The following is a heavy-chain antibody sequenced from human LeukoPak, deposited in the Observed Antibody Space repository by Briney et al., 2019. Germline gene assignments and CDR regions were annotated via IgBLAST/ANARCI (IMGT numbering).Heavy chain of an antibody. CDR1: GFTFSSHS. V-gene: IGHV3-48*01. D-gene: IGHD1-26*01. CDR3: ARVGLLHYPMDY. J-gene: IGHJ4*02. Sequence: GGSLRLSCAASGFTFSSHSMNWVHQAPGKGLEWLSYITSSSTTIYYADSVRGRFTTSRCNAKNSVFLQMNSLRAEDTAVYYCARVGLLHYPMDYWGRGTLLTVSS. CDR2: ITSSSTTI.